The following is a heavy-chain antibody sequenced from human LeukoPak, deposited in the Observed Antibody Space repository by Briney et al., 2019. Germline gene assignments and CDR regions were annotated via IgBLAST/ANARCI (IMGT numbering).Heavy chain of an antibody. Sequence: SETLSLTCTVSGGSVSSSSYYWGWIRQSPGEGLEWIGEINHSGDTNYNPSHTSRVTISLDTSKNQFSLKLSSVTAADTAVYYCARAPPNEQLPLDYWGQGTLVTVSS. D-gene: IGHD6-6*01. CDR2: INHSGDT. J-gene: IGHJ4*02. V-gene: IGHV4-39*07. CDR1: GGSVSSSSYY. CDR3: ARAPPNEQLPLDY.